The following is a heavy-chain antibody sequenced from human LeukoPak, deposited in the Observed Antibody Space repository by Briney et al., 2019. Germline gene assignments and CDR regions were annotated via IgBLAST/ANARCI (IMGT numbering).Heavy chain of an antibody. CDR3: ARDDSYDFWSGYIDY. J-gene: IGHJ4*02. D-gene: IGHD3-3*01. CDR1: GFSFSGFG. CDR2: ISYDGSNK. Sequence: GRSLRLSCAASGFSFSGFGMHWVRQAPGKGLEWVAVISYDGSNKYYADSVKGRFTISRDNSKNTLYLQMNSLRAEDTAVYYCARDDSYDFWSGYIDYWGQGTLVTVSS. V-gene: IGHV3-30*19.